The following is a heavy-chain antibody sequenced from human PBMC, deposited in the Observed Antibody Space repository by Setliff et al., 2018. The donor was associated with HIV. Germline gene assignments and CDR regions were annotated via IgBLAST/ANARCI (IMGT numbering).Heavy chain of an antibody. Sequence: SETLSLTCAVSGGSISSSNWWRWVRQPPGKGLEWIGEIYHSGSTNYNPSLKSRVTISLDRSKTQFSLMLSSVTAADPAVYYCARSPLYSGYERYYFDYWGQGTLVTVSS. CDR1: GGSISSSNW. V-gene: IGHV4-4*02. D-gene: IGHD5-12*01. CDR3: ARSPLYSGYERYYFDY. J-gene: IGHJ4*02. CDR2: IYHSGST.